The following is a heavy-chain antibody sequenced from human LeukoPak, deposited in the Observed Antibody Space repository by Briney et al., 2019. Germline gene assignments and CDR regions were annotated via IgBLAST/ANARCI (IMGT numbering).Heavy chain of an antibody. Sequence: PGGSLRLSCAASGFTFSDTWLTWVRQTPGKGLECIGRIKSKSYGGTTDYAAPVKGRFTISRDDSKNTLYLQMNSLQTEDTAVYYCTTELWFGELWGNDWGQGTLVTVSS. V-gene: IGHV3-15*01. CDR1: GFTFSDTW. J-gene: IGHJ4*02. D-gene: IGHD3-10*01. CDR3: TTELWFGELWGND. CDR2: IKSKSYGGTT.